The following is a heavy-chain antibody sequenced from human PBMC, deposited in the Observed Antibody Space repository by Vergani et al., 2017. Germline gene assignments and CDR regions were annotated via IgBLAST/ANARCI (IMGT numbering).Heavy chain of an antibody. J-gene: IGHJ6*02. V-gene: IGHV3-30-3*01. D-gene: IGHD6-25*01. CDR3: ARDSVASSVYYYYYGMDV. Sequence: QVQLVESGGGVVQPGRSLRLSCAASGFTFSSYAMHWVRQAPGKGLGWVAVISYDGSNKYYADSVKGRFTISRDNSKNTLYLQMNSLRAEDTAVYYCARDSVASSVYYYYYGMDVWGQGTTVTVSS. CDR2: ISYDGSNK. CDR1: GFTFSSYA.